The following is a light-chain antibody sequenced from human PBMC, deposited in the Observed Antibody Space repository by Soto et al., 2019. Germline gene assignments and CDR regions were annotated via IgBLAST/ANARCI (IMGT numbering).Light chain of an antibody. V-gene: IGKV3-15*01. CDR2: DAS. Sequence: PGERATLSCRASQSVGGNIAWYQQRPGRAPRLLIYDASTRATDIPARFSGSGSGTEFTLTISSLQSEDFALYYCQQYNNWPLYTFGQGTKLEIK. J-gene: IGKJ2*01. CDR3: QQYNNWPLYT. CDR1: QSVGGN.